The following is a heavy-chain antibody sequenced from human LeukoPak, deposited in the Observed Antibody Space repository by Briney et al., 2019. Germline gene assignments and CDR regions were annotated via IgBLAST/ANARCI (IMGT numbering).Heavy chain of an antibody. J-gene: IGHJ5*02. CDR3: AREGSSGWYSNWSDP. V-gene: IGHV1-2*06. Sequence: ASVKVSCKASGYTFTGYYMHWVRQAPGQGLEWMGRINPNSGGTNYAQKFQGRVTMTRDTSISTAYMELSRLRSDDTAVYYCAREGSSGWYSNWSDPWGQGTLVTVSS. D-gene: IGHD6-19*01. CDR2: INPNSGGT. CDR1: GYTFTGYY.